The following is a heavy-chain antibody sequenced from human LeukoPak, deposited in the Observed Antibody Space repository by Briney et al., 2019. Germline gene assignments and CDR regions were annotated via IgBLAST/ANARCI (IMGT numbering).Heavy chain of an antibody. D-gene: IGHD4-11*01. CDR2: INHSGST. CDR1: GGSFSGYY. V-gene: IGHV4-34*01. CDR3: AKRSAAGQYYFDY. J-gene: IGHJ4*02. Sequence: SETLSLTCAVYGGSFSGYYWSWIRQPPGKGLEWIGEINHSGSTNYNPSLKSRVTISVDTSKNQFSLKLSSVTAADTAVYYCAKRSAAGQYYFDYWGQGTLVTVSS.